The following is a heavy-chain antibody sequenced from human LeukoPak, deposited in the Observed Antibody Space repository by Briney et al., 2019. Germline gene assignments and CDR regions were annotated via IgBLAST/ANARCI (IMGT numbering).Heavy chain of an antibody. CDR1: GFTFSSYG. CDR3: AKDQSGGWVFDY. Sequence: GGSLRLSCAASGFTFSSYGMHWVRQAPGKGLEWVAVISYDGSNKYCADSVKGRFTISRDNSKNTLYLQMNSLRAEDTAVYYCAKDQSGGWVFDYWGQGTLVTVSS. D-gene: IGHD6-19*01. CDR2: ISYDGSNK. V-gene: IGHV3-30*18. J-gene: IGHJ4*02.